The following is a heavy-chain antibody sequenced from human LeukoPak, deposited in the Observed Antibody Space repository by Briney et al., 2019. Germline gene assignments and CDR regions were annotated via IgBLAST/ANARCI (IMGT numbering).Heavy chain of an antibody. CDR1: GGTFSSYA. Sequence: GASVKVSCKASGGTFSSYAINWVRQATGQGLEWMGWMNPNSGNTGYAQKFQGRVTMTRNTSISTAYMELSSLRSEDTAVYYCARVRIADWFDPWGQGTLVTVSS. V-gene: IGHV1-8*02. D-gene: IGHD6-13*01. J-gene: IGHJ5*02. CDR3: ARVRIADWFDP. CDR2: MNPNSGNT.